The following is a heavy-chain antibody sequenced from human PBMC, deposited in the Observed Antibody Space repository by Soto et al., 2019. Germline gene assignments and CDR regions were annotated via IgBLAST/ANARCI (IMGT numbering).Heavy chain of an antibody. D-gene: IGHD2-2*02. V-gene: IGHV1-69*13. CDR1: GGTFSSYA. Sequence: VKVSCKASGGTFSSYAISWVRQAPGQGLEWMGGIIPIFGTANYAQKFQGRVTITADESTSTAYMELSSLRSEDTAVYYCARGCSSTSCYTEGYYYYGMDVWGQGTTVTVSS. J-gene: IGHJ6*02. CDR3: ARGCSSTSCYTEGYYYYGMDV. CDR2: IIPIFGTA.